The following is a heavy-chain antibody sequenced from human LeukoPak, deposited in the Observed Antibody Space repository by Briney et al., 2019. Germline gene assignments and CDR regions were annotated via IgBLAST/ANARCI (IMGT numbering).Heavy chain of an antibody. CDR1: GFTFSSYA. CDR3: AKDPLYYYGSGSYYNKVDY. J-gene: IGHJ4*02. D-gene: IGHD3-10*01. Sequence: GGSLRLSCAASGFTFSSYAMHWVRQAPGKGLEWVAVISYDGSNKYYADSVKGRFTISRDNSKNTLYLQMNSLRAEDTAVYYCAKDPLYYYGSGSYYNKVDYWGQGTLVTVSS. V-gene: IGHV3-30-3*01. CDR2: ISYDGSNK.